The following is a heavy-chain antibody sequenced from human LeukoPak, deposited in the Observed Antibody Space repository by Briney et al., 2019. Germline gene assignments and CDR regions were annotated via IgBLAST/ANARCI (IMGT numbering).Heavy chain of an antibody. CDR1: GGSFSGYY. J-gene: IGHJ4*02. V-gene: IGHV4-34*01. CDR2: MNHSGSA. D-gene: IGHD3-22*01. Sequence: SETLSFTCAVYGGSFSGYYWTWIRQPPGKGLEWIGEMNHSGSANYNPSLKSRVTISVDTSKNQCSLRLSSVTAADTAVYYCAAYYYDSSGYYFDYWGQGTLVTVSS. CDR3: AAYYYDSSGYYFDY.